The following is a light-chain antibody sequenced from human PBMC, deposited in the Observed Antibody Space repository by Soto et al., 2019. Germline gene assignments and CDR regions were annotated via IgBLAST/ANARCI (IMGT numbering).Light chain of an antibody. J-gene: IGKJ1*01. V-gene: IGKV1-5*03. Sequence: DIHMTQSPSTLSASVGDRVTITCRASQSISLWVAWYQQKPGRAPNLLIYKTSSLETGVPSRFSGSGSGTEFTLTISSRQPDDFATYYCQHYKDYSWTFRQSPEVEVK. CDR1: QSISLW. CDR3: QHYKDYSWT. CDR2: KTS.